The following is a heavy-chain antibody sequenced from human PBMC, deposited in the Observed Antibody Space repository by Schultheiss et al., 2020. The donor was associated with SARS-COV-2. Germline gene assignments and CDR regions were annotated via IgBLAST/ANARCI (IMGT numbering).Heavy chain of an antibody. CDR2: ISGHNSIP. CDR3: ARDGRAYCGGGTCNVY. CDR1: GYTFTSYD. J-gene: IGHJ4*02. Sequence: ASVKVSCKASGYTFTSYDINWVRQATGQGLEWMGWISGHNSIPYYAQKFQGRVTMTTDTSTNTAHMELWSLTSDDTAVYYCARDGRAYCGGGTCNVYWGQGTLVTVSS. V-gene: IGHV1-18*01. D-gene: IGHD2-21*01.